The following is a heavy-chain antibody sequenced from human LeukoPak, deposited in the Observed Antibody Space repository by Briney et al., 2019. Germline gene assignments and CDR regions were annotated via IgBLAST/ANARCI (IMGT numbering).Heavy chain of an antibody. V-gene: IGHV3-23*01. CDR2: ISGSGGST. Sequence: PGGSLRLSCAASGFTFSSYAMSWVRQAPGKGLEWVSAISGSGGSTYYADSVKGRFTISRDNSKNTLYLQMNSLRAEDTAVYYCAKDIEVDYGDYWSSGGDALDIWGQGTMVTVSS. J-gene: IGHJ3*02. D-gene: IGHD4-17*01. CDR1: GFTFSSYA. CDR3: AKDIEVDYGDYWSSGGDALDI.